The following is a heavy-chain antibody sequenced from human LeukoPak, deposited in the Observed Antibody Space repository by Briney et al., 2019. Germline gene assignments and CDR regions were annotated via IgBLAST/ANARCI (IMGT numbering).Heavy chain of an antibody. V-gene: IGHV4-30-4*01. CDR3: ASAYCGGDCTPYWYFDL. J-gene: IGHJ2*01. Sequence: SQTLSLTCTVSGGSISSGDYYWSWIRQPPGKGLEWIGYIYYIGNTFYNPSLKSRVTISVDTSKNQFSLKLSFVTAADTAVYYCASAYCGGDCTPYWYFDLWGRGTLVTVSS. CDR1: GGSISSGDYY. CDR2: IYYIGNT. D-gene: IGHD2-21*02.